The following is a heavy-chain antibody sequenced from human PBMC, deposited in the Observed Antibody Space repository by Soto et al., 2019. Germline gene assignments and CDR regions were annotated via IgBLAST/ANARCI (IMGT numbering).Heavy chain of an antibody. Sequence: QVQLVQSGAEVKKPGSSVKVSCKASGGTFSSYAISWVRQAPGQGLEWMGGIIPIFGTANYAQKFQGRVTITADESTSTDYMEMSSLRSEDTGVYYCARDIVASAGRDYYGMDVWGQGTTVTVSS. CDR1: GGTFSSYA. CDR3: ARDIVASAGRDYYGMDV. V-gene: IGHV1-69*01. D-gene: IGHD5-12*01. J-gene: IGHJ6*02. CDR2: IIPIFGTA.